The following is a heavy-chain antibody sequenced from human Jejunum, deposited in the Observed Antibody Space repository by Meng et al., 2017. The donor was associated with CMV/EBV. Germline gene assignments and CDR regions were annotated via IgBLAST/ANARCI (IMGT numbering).Heavy chain of an antibody. CDR1: GGTFRSYA. V-gene: IGHV1-69*10. CDR3: AREGPGGMATTPYFDY. Sequence: QVELVQCGAEVKKPVSSVKVSCKASGGTFRSYAISWVRQAPGQGLEWMGGIIPILGIANYAQKFQGRVTITADKSTSTAYMELSSLRSEDTAVYYCAREGPGGMATTPYFDYWGQGTLVTVSS. D-gene: IGHD5-24*01. J-gene: IGHJ4*02. CDR2: IIPILGIA.